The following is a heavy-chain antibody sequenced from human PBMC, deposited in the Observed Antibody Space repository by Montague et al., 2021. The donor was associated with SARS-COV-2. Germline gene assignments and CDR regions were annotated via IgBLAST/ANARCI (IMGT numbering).Heavy chain of an antibody. CDR3: ARLGLRYFDWLLLWEGYFDY. J-gene: IGHJ4*02. V-gene: IGHV4-4*02. Sequence: SETLSLTCVVSGDSISTDNWWTWVRLPPGKGLEWIGYIYYSGSTNYNPSLKSRVTISVDTSKNQFSLKLSSVTAADTAVYYCARLGLRYFDWLLLWEGYFDYWGQGTLVTVSS. D-gene: IGHD3-9*01. CDR2: IYYSGST. CDR1: GDSISTDNW.